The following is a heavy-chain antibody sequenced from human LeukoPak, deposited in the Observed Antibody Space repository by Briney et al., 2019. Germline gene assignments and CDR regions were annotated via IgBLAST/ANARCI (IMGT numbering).Heavy chain of an antibody. V-gene: IGHV3-74*01. CDR3: ATSRTFDY. CDR2: INIDGSNT. Sequence: PGGSLRLSCAASGFTLSSYWMHWVRQAPGKGLVWVSHINIDGSNTRYADSAKGRFTISRDNAENTLYLQMNSLRVDDTAVYYCATSRTFDYWGQGTLVTVSS. CDR1: GFTLSSYW. J-gene: IGHJ4*02.